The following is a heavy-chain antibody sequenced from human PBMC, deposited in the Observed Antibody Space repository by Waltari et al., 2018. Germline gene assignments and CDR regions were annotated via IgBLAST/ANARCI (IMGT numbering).Heavy chain of an antibody. V-gene: IGHV3-21*01. Sequence: DVQLVDSWGGLVKPGGSLRLPCAASGFNFMSFSRHWVRQAPGKGLEWVASISSGGTYIYYTYSVKGRFTISRGSVTDSLYLQMNSLRVEDTATYFCVRSTSWRYYFDTWGQGTLVAVSS. J-gene: IGHJ4*02. CDR2: ISSGGTYI. CDR3: VRSTSWRYYFDT. D-gene: IGHD6-13*01. CDR1: GFNFMSFS.